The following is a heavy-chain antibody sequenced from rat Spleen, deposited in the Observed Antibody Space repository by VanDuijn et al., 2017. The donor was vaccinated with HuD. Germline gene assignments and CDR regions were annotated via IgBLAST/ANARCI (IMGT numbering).Heavy chain of an antibody. CDR2: IWGDGST. CDR1: GFSLISYA. J-gene: IGHJ2*01. CDR3: ARHGLGYGSFDY. V-gene: IGHV2-13*01. Sequence: QVQLKESGPGLVQPSQTLSLTCTVSGFSLISYAVNWVRQPPGKGLEWMGGIWGDGSTNYNSALKSRLSISRDTSKSQVFLKMNSLQTEDTATYYCARHGLGYGSFDYWGQGVMVTVSS. D-gene: IGHD1-11*01.